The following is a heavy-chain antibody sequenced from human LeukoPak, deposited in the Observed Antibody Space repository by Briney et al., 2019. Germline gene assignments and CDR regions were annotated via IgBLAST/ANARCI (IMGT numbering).Heavy chain of an antibody. D-gene: IGHD3-16*01. J-gene: IGHJ4*02. V-gene: IGHV3-30*04. CDR2: ISYDGSNK. CDR3: ARGLSAMGYFDY. Sequence: PGESLRLSCAASGFTFSSYAMHWVRQAPGKGLEWVAVISYDGSNKYYADSVKGRFTISRDNSKSTLYLQMNSLRAEDTAVYYCARGLSAMGYFDYWGQGTLVTVSS. CDR1: GFTFSSYA.